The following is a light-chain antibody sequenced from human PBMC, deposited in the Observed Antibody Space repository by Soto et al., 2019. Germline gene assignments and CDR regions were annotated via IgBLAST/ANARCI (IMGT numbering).Light chain of an antibody. V-gene: IGKV3D-20*02. J-gene: IGKJ2*01. CDR1: QSVTSSS. CDR3: QQRSNWPPYT. Sequence: EIVLTQSPGTLSLSPGERATLFCRASQSVTSSSIAWHQQKPGQAPRLLIYGASSRATGIPDRFSASGSGTDFTLTISRLESEDSAVYYCQQRSNWPPYTFGQGTKLEIK. CDR2: GAS.